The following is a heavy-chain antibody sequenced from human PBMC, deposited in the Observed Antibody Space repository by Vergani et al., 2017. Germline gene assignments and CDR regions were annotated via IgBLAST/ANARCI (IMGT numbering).Heavy chain of an antibody. CDR1: GGSISSYY. D-gene: IGHD4-23*01. J-gene: IGHJ4*02. V-gene: IGHV4-59*01. Sequence: QVQLQESGPGLVKPSETLSLTCTVSGGSISSYYWSWIRQPPGKGLERIGYIYYSGSTNYNPSLKSRVTISVDTSKNQFSLKLSSVTAADTAVYYCARATVVTLDYWGQGTLVTVSS. CDR2: IYYSGST. CDR3: ARATVVTLDY.